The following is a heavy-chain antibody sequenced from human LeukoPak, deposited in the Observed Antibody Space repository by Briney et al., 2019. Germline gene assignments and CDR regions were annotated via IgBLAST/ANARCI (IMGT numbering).Heavy chain of an antibody. CDR1: GFTVSSNY. Sequence: PGGSLRLSCAASGFTVSSNYMSWVRQAPGKGLECVSVIYSGGNTYYADSVKGRFTISRHNFKNTLYLEMDSLRAEDTAVYYCTRSDVAVADGTAFDHWGQGTMVTVSS. V-gene: IGHV3-66*01. J-gene: IGHJ3*01. CDR3: TRSDVAVADGTAFDH. CDR2: IYSGGNT. D-gene: IGHD6-19*01.